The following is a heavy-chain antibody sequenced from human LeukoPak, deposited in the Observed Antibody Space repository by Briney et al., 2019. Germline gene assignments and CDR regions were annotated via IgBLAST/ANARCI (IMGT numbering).Heavy chain of an antibody. J-gene: IGHJ5*02. D-gene: IGHD3-10*01. V-gene: IGHV4-34*01. CDR1: GGSFSGYY. CDR2: INHSGST. Sequence: SETLSLTCAVYGGSFSGYYWSWIRQPPGKGLEWIGEINHSGSTNYNPSLKSRVTISVDTSKNQFSLKLSSVTAADTAVYCCARDEARMVRGVITSYNWFDPWGQGTLVTVSS. CDR3: ARDEARMVRGVITSYNWFDP.